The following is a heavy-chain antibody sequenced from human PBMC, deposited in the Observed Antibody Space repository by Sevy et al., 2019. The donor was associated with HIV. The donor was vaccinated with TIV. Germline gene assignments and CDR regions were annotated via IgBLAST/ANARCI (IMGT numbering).Heavy chain of an antibody. V-gene: IGHV3-23*01. CDR2: ISGSGGST. J-gene: IGHJ4*02. CDR1: GFTFSSYA. Sequence: GGSLRLSCAASGFTFSSYAMSWVRQAPGKGLEWVSAISGSGGSTYYADSLKGRFTIPRDNSKNTLYLQMNSLRAEETAVYYCAKVGYCSSTSCLLFDYWGQGTLVTVSS. D-gene: IGHD2-2*01. CDR3: AKVGYCSSTSCLLFDY.